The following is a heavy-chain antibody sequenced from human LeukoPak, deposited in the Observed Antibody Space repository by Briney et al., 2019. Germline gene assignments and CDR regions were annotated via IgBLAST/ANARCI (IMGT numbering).Heavy chain of an antibody. J-gene: IGHJ4*02. CDR1: GFTFSSYA. CDR2: INHSGST. Sequence: GSLRLSCAASGFTFSSYAMSWVRQPPGKGLEWIGEINHSGSTNYNPSLKSRVTISVDTSKNQFSLKLSSVTAADTAVYYCARGRVSSRPRFDYWGQGTLVTVSS. CDR3: ARGRVSSRPRFDY. D-gene: IGHD6-13*01. V-gene: IGHV4-34*01.